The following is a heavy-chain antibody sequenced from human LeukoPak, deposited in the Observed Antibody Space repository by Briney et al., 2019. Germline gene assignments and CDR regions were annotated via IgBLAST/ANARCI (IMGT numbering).Heavy chain of an antibody. Sequence: GGSLRLSCAASGFTFSSYAMSWVRQAPGKGLEWVSAISGSGDSTYYADSVKGRFTISRDNSKNTLYLQMNSLRAEDTAVYYCAKTPRIAAAGPLYYYFDYWGQGTLVTVSS. D-gene: IGHD6-13*01. CDR1: GFTFSSYA. CDR2: ISGSGDST. CDR3: AKTPRIAAAGPLYYYFDY. J-gene: IGHJ4*02. V-gene: IGHV3-23*01.